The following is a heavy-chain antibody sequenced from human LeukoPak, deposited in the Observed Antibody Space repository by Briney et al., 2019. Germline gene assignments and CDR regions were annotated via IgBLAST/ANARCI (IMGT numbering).Heavy chain of an antibody. Sequence: SETLSLTCAVYSGSFSGYYWSWIRQPPGKGLEWIGEINHSGSTNYNPSLKSRVTISVDTSKNQFSLKLSSVTAADTAVYYCARVVKSEYFDYWGQGTLVTVSS. CDR2: INHSGST. CDR1: SGSFSGYY. CDR3: ARVVKSEYFDY. D-gene: IGHD6-6*01. V-gene: IGHV4-34*01. J-gene: IGHJ4*02.